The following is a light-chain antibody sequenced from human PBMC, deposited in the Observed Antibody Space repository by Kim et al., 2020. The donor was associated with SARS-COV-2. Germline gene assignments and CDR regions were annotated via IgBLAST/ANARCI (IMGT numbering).Light chain of an antibody. CDR2: GDT. J-gene: IGLJ3*02. CDR1: SSNIGAGYA. V-gene: IGLV1-40*01. Sequence: QSVLTQPPSVSGAPGQRVTISCTGSSSNIGAGYAVHWYQQLPGTAPKLVISGDTNRPSGVPDRFSGSRSGTSASLAITGLQAEDEAEYFCQSYDTSLSGSVFGGGTQLTVL. CDR3: QSYDTSLSGSV.